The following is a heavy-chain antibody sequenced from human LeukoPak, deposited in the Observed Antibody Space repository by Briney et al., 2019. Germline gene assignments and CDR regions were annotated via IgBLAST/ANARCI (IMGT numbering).Heavy chain of an antibody. V-gene: IGHV4-59*01. CDR3: ARVRYYYYGMDV. Sequence: TSETLSLTCTVSGGSISSYYWSWIRQPPGKGLEWIGYIYYSGSTSYNPSLKSRVTISVDTSKNQFSLKLSSVTAADTAVYYCARVRYYYYGMDVWGQGTTVTVSS. CDR1: GGSISSYY. J-gene: IGHJ6*02. CDR2: IYYSGST.